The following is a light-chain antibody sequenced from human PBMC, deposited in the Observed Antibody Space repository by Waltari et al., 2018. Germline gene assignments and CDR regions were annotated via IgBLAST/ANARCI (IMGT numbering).Light chain of an antibody. CDR1: QSILYSSNNKNY. J-gene: IGKJ3*01. Sequence: DIVMTQSPDSLAVSLAARATINCRSSQSILYSSNNKNYLAWYQQKPGQPPKLLVYCATTRQSGVPDRFSGSGSGTDFTLTISSLQAEDVAVYYCLQYYNNPFAFGPGTKVDIK. V-gene: IGKV4-1*01. CDR2: CAT. CDR3: LQYYNNPFA.